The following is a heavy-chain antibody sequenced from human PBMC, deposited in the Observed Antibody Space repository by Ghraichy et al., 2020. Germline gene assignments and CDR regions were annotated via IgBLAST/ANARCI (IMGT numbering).Heavy chain of an antibody. CDR1: GFMFSSYV. Sequence: GGSLRLSCAASGFMFSSYVMHWVRQVPGKGLEWVAVMWYDGSNKYYADSVKGRFTISRDNSKNTLYLQMNSLRAEDTAVYYCARGLSRYFDWRKLVGDGDDAFDIWGQGTMVTVSS. D-gene: IGHD3-9*01. J-gene: IGHJ3*02. CDR3: ARGLSRYFDWRKLVGDGDDAFDI. CDR2: MWYDGSNK. V-gene: IGHV3-33*01.